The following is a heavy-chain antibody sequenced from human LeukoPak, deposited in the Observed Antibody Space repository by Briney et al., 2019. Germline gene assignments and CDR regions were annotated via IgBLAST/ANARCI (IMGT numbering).Heavy chain of an antibody. V-gene: IGHV3-23*01. CDR1: GFTFSSYA. D-gene: IGHD5-18*01. CDR2: ISGSGGST. J-gene: IGHJ4*02. Sequence: PGGSLRLSCAASGFTFSSYAMSWVRQAPGKGLEWVSAISGSGGSTYYADSVRGRFSISRDNSKNTLYLQMNSLRAEDTAIYYCTKTIWDTAMVQNDYWGQGTLITVSS. CDR3: TKTIWDTAMVQNDY.